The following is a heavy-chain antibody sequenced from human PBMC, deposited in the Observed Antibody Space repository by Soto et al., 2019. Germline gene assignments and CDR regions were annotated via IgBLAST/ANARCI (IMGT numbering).Heavy chain of an antibody. D-gene: IGHD2-2*01. CDR3: ARGHQPKGFHY. J-gene: IGHJ4*02. Sequence: VQLVESGGGLVQPGGSLRLSCEASGFTFSNYAMNWVRQAPGKGLEWVSFISESASAIYHAASVKGRFTISRDNAKNSLYLQMNRLRDEDTAVYYCARGHQPKGFHYWGQGTLVTVSS. CDR1: GFTFSNYA. V-gene: IGHV3-48*02. CDR2: ISESASAI.